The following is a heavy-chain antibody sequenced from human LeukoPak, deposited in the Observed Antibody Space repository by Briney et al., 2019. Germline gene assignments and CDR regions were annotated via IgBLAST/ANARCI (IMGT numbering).Heavy chain of an antibody. V-gene: IGHV3-23*01. CDR3: TRDQMNY. CDR1: GFTFSTYA. Sequence: GGSLRLSCAASGFTFSTYAMSWVRQAPGKGLEWVSSISDNAYTTYYADSVRGRFTISRDTSKNTVSLQMNSLRVEDTAMYYCTRDQMNYWGQGTLVTVSS. D-gene: IGHD5-24*01. CDR2: ISDNAYTT. J-gene: IGHJ4*02.